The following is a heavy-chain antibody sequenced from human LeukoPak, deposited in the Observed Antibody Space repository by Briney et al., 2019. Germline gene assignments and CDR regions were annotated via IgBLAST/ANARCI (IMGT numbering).Heavy chain of an antibody. CDR2: ISPTGSTT. D-gene: IGHD6-13*01. CDR3: ARGPSSNWSGLDF. Sequence: GGSLRLSCAASGFTFSNAWMNWVRQAPGKGLVWVSRISPTGSTTSYADSVKGRFTVSRDNAKNTLNLQVNNLRAEDTAVYYCARGPSSNWSGLDFWGQGTLLTVSS. CDR1: GFTFSNAW. J-gene: IGHJ4*02. V-gene: IGHV3-74*01.